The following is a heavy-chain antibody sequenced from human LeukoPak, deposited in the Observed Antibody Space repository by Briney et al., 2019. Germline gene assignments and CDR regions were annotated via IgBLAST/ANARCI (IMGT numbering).Heavy chain of an antibody. CDR2: FDPEDGET. V-gene: IGHV1-24*01. CDR3: ATDAAVYDSSGYYYVY. CDR1: GYTLTELS. Sequence: ASVKVSCKVSGYTLTELSMHWVRQAPGKGLGWMGGFDPEDGETIYAQKFQGRVTMTEDTSTDTAYMELSSLRSEDTAVYYCATDAAVYDSSGYYYVYWGQGTLVTVSS. J-gene: IGHJ4*02. D-gene: IGHD3-22*01.